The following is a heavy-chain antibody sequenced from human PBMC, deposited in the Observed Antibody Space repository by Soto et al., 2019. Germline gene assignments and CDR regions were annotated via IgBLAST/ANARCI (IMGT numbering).Heavy chain of an antibody. D-gene: IGHD3-22*01. CDR2: IDWDDDK. Sequence: SGPTLVNPTQTLTLTCTFSGFSLSTSGMCVSWIRQPPGKALEWLALIDWDDDKYYSTSLKTRLTISKDTSKNQVVLTMTNMDPVDTATYFCARSRYYDSSGYYYGYYFDYWGQGTLVTVSS. CDR1: GFSLSTSGMC. J-gene: IGHJ4*02. CDR3: ARSRYYDSSGYYYGYYFDY. V-gene: IGHV2-70*01.